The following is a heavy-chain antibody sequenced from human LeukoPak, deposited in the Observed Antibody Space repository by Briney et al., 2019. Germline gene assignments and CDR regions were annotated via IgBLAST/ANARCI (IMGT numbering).Heavy chain of an antibody. J-gene: IGHJ4*02. CDR2: IYYSGST. CDR1: GGSVNNGSYY. CDR3: ARAAYSGSYHSDY. D-gene: IGHD1-26*01. V-gene: IGHV4-61*01. Sequence: SETLSLTCTVSGGSVNNGSYYWNWIRQPPGKGLEWIGFIYYSGSTNYNPSLKSRVTISVDTSKNQFSLKLSSVTAADTAVYYCARAAYSGSYHSDYWGQGTLVTVSS.